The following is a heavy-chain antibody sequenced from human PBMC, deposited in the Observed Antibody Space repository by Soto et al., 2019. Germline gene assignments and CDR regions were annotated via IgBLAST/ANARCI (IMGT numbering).Heavy chain of an antibody. D-gene: IGHD3-10*01. Sequence: GGSRRLSCQASGFNFRIYGMHGVGKAPGKGLEWVSYISISGLTTYYADFAEGRFTISRDNAKDSLYLHLNSLRVGDTAVYYCARYGTRGGWWGLGTQVTVSS. J-gene: IGHJ4*01. CDR2: ISISGLTT. V-gene: IGHV3-48*03. CDR1: GFNFRIYG. CDR3: ARYGTRGGW.